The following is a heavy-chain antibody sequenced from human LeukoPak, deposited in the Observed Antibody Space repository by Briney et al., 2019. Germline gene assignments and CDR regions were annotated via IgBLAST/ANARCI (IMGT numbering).Heavy chain of an antibody. CDR2: INHSGST. CDR3: GRQALWFGEGGDNWFDP. V-gene: IGHV4-34*01. CDR1: GGSFSGYY. J-gene: IGHJ5*02. Sequence: SETLSLTCAVYGGSFSGYYWSWIRQPPGKGLEWIGEINHSGSTNYNPSLKSRVTISVDTSKNQFSLKLSSVTAADTAVYYCGRQALWFGEGGDNWFDPWGQGTLVTVSS. D-gene: IGHD3-10*01.